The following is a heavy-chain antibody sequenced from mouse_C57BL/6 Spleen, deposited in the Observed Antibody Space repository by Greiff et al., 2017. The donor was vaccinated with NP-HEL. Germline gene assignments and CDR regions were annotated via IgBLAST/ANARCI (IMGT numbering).Heavy chain of an antibody. CDR3: ARGGSGSPAWFAY. Sequence: VQLQQPGAELVRPGTSVKLSCKASGYTFTSYWMHWVKQRPGQGLEWIGVIDPSDSYTNYNQKFKGKATLTVDTSSSTAYMQLSSLTSEDSAVYYCARGGSGSPAWFAYWGQGTLVTVSA. CDR2: IDPSDSYT. V-gene: IGHV1-59*01. J-gene: IGHJ3*01. D-gene: IGHD3-2*02. CDR1: GYTFTSYW.